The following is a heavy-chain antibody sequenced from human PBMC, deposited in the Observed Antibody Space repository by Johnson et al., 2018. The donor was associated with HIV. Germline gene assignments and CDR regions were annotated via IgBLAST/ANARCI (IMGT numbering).Heavy chain of an antibody. Sequence: QVQLVESGGGVVQPGKSLRLSCAASGFTFSNYAIHWVRQAPGKGLEWVAIVAYDGSKKCYADSMKGRFTISRDNSKNTLYLQMNSLRSVDTAVYYCAKIMSKWSVDDDAFDVWGQGTMVTVSS. CDR2: VAYDGSKK. CDR1: GFTFSNYA. CDR3: AKIMSKWSVDDDAFDV. J-gene: IGHJ3*01. D-gene: IGHD2-15*01. V-gene: IGHV3-30*18.